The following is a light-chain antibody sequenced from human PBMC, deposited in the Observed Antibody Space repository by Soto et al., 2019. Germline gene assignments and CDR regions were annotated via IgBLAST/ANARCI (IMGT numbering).Light chain of an antibody. CDR1: QDISSY. CDR2: KAS. CDR3: QQYSTYTPRT. J-gene: IGKJ1*01. V-gene: IGKV1-5*03. Sequence: IPLTQSPSSLSASVGDRVTITCRASQDISSYLGWYQQKPGKAPKILIYKASSLESGVPSRFSGSGSGTEFTLTISSLQPDDFATYYCQQYSTYTPRTFGQGTKVDIK.